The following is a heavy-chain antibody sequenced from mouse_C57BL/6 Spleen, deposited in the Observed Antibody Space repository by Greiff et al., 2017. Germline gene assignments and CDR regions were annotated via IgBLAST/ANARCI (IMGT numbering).Heavy chain of an antibody. Sequence: QVQLQQPGAELVKPGASVKLSCKASGYTFTSYWMQWVKQRPGQGLEWIGEIAPSDSYTNYNQKFKGKATLTVDTSSSTAYMQLSSLTSEDSAVYYCARSDYYGSSYGWYFDVWGTGTTVTVSS. CDR1: GYTFTSYW. CDR3: ARSDYYGSSYGWYFDV. D-gene: IGHD1-1*01. J-gene: IGHJ1*03. V-gene: IGHV1-50*01. CDR2: IAPSDSYT.